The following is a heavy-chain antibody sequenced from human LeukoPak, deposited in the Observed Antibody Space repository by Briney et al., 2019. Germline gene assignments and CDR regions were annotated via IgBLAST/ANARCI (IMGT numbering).Heavy chain of an antibody. D-gene: IGHD3-10*01. Sequence: ASVKVSCKASGYTFTDYYINWVRQAPGQGLEWIGWINPNSGGTNYAQKFQGRVTMTRDTSISTAYTELSRLRSDDTAVYYCARGFRITMVRGVTGRPSWGQGTLVTVSS. CDR1: GYTFTDYY. CDR3: ARGFRITMVRGVTGRPS. V-gene: IGHV1-2*02. CDR2: INPNSGGT. J-gene: IGHJ4*02.